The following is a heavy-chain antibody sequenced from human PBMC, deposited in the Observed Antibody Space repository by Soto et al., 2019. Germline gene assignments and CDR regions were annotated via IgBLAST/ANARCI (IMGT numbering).Heavy chain of an antibody. V-gene: IGHV3-13*05. CDR2: IGTAGDP. Sequence: GGSLRLSCVASGFILSGYDMHWVRQATGEGLEWVSAIGTAGDPYYSGSVKGRFTISRGNAENSVYLQMNSLRAGDTAVYYCARAGYDSSGYYFYAMDGWGPGTTVTV. J-gene: IGHJ6*02. CDR1: GFILSGYD. CDR3: ARAGYDSSGYYFYAMDG. D-gene: IGHD3-22*01.